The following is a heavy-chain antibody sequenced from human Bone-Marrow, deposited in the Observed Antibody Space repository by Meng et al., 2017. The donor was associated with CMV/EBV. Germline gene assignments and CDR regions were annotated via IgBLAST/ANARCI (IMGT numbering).Heavy chain of an antibody. V-gene: IGHV3-21*01. D-gene: IGHD3-3*01. CDR1: GFTFSSYA. CDR3: AKDWSSPQFLEWLVPFYGMDV. CDR2: ITSGSRYI. J-gene: IGHJ6*02. Sequence: GGSLRLSCAASGFTFSSYAMNWVRQAPGKGLEWVSSITSGSRYIYYADSVKGRFTVSRDNARNSLYLQMNSLRAEDTAVYYCAKDWSSPQFLEWLVPFYGMDVWGQGTTVTVSS.